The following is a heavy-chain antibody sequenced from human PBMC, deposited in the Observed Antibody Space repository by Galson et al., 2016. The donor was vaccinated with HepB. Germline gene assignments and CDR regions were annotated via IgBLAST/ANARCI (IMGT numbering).Heavy chain of an antibody. CDR1: GFTLIDYA. CDR3: AKDFRSWFYFDH. V-gene: IGHV3-9*01. CDR2: INWNSERI. Sequence: SLRLSCAASGFTLIDYAMHWVRQAPGEGLEWVSGINWNSERIDYVDSVKGRFTIYRDNAKNSLYLQMNSLRVEDTAFYYCAKDFRSWFYFDHWGRGTLVTVSS. J-gene: IGHJ4*02. D-gene: IGHD6-13*01.